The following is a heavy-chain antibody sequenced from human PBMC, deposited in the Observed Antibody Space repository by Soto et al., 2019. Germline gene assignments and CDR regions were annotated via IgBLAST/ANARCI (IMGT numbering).Heavy chain of an antibody. CDR2: ISGDGGST. CDR3: AKDQYSSSWYGNWFDP. CDR1: GFTFDDYA. D-gene: IGHD6-13*01. V-gene: IGHV3-43*02. J-gene: IGHJ5*02. Sequence: GGSLRLSCAASGFTFDDYAMHWVRQAPGKGLEWVSLISGDGGSTYYADSVKGRFTISRDNSKNSLYLQMNSLRTEDTALYYCAKDQYSSSWYGNWFDPWGQGTLVIVSS.